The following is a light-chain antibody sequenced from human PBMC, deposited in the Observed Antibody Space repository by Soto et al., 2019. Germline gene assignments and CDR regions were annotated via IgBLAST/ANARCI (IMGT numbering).Light chain of an antibody. CDR3: QHFNRYPLT. V-gene: IGKV1-9*01. CDR2: AAS. CDR1: QGISSY. J-gene: IGKJ4*01. Sequence: DIQLTQSPSFLSASVGDRVTITCRASQGISSYLAWYQQKPGKAPNLLIYAASTLQSGVPSRFSGSGSGTEFTLTISSLQPEDFATYYCQHFNRYPLTFGGGTKVEIK.